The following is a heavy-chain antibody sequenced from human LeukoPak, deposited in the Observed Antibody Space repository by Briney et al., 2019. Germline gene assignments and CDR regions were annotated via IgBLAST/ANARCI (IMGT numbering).Heavy chain of an antibody. CDR1: GGSISSSSYY. V-gene: IGHV4-39*07. CDR3: ARVPRAHDFWSGRGGYFDY. Sequence: NPSETLSLTCTVSGGSISSSSYYWGWIRQPPGKGLEWIGSIYYSGSTYYNPSLKSRVTISVDTSKNQFSLKLSSVTAADTAVYYCARVPRAHDFWSGRGGYFDYWGQGTLVTVSS. D-gene: IGHD3-3*01. CDR2: IYYSGST. J-gene: IGHJ4*02.